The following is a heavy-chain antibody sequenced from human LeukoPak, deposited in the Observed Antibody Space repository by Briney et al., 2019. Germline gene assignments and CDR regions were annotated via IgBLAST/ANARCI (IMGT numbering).Heavy chain of an antibody. D-gene: IGHD4/OR15-4a*01. V-gene: IGHV3-53*01. Sequence: GSLKLSCTVSGFTVSSNSMSWVRQAPGKGLEWVSFIYSGSTHYSDSVKGRFTISRDNSKNTLYLQMNSLRAEDTAVYYCARRAGAYSHPYDYWGQGTLVTVSS. CDR1: GFTVSSNS. CDR2: IYSGST. CDR3: ARRAGAYSHPYDY. J-gene: IGHJ4*02.